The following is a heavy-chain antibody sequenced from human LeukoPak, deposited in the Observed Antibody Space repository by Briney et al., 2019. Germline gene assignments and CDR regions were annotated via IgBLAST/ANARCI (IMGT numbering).Heavy chain of an antibody. D-gene: IGHD2-2*02. CDR2: VNTAGSST. J-gene: IGHJ4*02. CDR3: ARGPIPATAIPEN. Sequence: HPVRSLRLSCAASGFTFSSYWMHWVRQAPGKGLVWVSRVNTAGSSTTYADSVKGRFTISRDNAKTTAYLQMNRLRAEYTAVYYCARGPIPATAIPENWGQGTLVTVSS. CDR1: GFTFSSYW. V-gene: IGHV3-74*01.